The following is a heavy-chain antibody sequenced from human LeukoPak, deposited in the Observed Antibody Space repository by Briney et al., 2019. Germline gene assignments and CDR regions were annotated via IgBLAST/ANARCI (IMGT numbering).Heavy chain of an antibody. Sequence: GGSLRLSCAASGFTFSSYWMSWVRQAPGKGLEWVANIKQDGSEKYYVVSVKGRFTISRDNAKNSLYLQMNSLRAEDTAVYYRVRHSEGAGMFYWGQGTLVTVSS. V-gene: IGHV3-7*03. J-gene: IGHJ4*02. CDR2: IKQDGSEK. CDR1: GFTFSSYW. D-gene: IGHD6-19*01. CDR3: VRHSEGAGMFY.